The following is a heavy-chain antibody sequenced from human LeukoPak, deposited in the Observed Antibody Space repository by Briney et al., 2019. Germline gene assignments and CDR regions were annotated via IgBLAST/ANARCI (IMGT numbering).Heavy chain of an antibody. CDR3: ARQVSCDTTTCYAGMPPDY. Sequence: GSLRLSCAASGFTFSRYAMSWVRQTPEKGLEWVSVISGSDGSTYYADSVRGRFTISRDDSGNTLFLQMNSLRAEDTAVYYCARQVSCDTTTCYAGMPPDYWGQGALVNVSS. CDR2: ISGSDGST. V-gene: IGHV3-23*01. D-gene: IGHD2-2*01. J-gene: IGHJ4*02. CDR1: GFTFSRYA.